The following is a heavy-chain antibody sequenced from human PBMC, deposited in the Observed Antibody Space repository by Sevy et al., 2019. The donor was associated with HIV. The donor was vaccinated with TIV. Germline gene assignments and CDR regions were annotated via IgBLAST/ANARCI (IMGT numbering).Heavy chain of an antibody. Sequence: ASVKVSCKASGYTFTSYGISWVRQAPGQGLEWMGWISAYNGNTNYAQKLQGRVTMTTDTSTSTAYMELRSLRSDDTAVYYCAREGIAVAGQDYYYYMDVWGKGTTVTVSS. CDR3: AREGIAVAGQDYYYYMDV. CDR1: GYTFTSYG. D-gene: IGHD6-19*01. J-gene: IGHJ6*03. V-gene: IGHV1-18*01. CDR2: ISAYNGNT.